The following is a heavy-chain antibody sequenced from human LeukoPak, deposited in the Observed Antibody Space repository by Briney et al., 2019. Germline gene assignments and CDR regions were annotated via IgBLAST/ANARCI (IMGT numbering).Heavy chain of an antibody. CDR1: GFTFSNYG. J-gene: IGHJ4*02. V-gene: IGHV3-30*02. D-gene: IGHD1-26*01. Sequence: PGESLRLSCAASGFTFSNYGMHWVRQAPGKGLEWVAFVRFDGNNKYYGDSVKGRFTISRDNSKNTLYLQMNSLRAEDTAVYYCAKTNGSPDYWGQGTPVTVSS. CDR3: AKTNGSPDY. CDR2: VRFDGNNK.